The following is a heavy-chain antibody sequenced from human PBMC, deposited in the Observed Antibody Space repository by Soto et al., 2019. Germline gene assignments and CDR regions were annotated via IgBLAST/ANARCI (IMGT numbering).Heavy chain of an antibody. V-gene: IGHV4-4*02. J-gene: IGHJ4*02. CDR2: IYHSGST. CDR1: GGSISSSNW. Sequence: QVQLQESGPGLVTPSGTLSLTCAVSGGSISSSNWFWCWVRQPPGKGVEWIGEIYHSGSTNYSPSLKSRVTLTVDNSKHQLALELNFVTAADTALYYWARAVVGWGYFGSWGPGTQVTVSS. D-gene: IGHD6-19*01. CDR3: ARAVVGWGYFGS.